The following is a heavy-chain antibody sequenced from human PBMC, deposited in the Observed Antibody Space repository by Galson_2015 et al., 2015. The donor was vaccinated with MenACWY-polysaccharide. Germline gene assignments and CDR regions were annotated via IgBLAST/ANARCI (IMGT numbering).Heavy chain of an antibody. J-gene: IGHJ4*02. CDR1: GFTFDDYA. V-gene: IGHV3-9*01. D-gene: IGHD6-13*01. Sequence: SLRLSCAASGFTFDDYAMHWVRQAPGKGLEWVSGISWNSGRMTYAGSVKGRFIISRDNAMNSLYLQMNSLRPEDTALYYCAKDISVASVGSDYWGQGTLVTVSS. CDR3: AKDISVASVGSDY. CDR2: ISWNSGRM.